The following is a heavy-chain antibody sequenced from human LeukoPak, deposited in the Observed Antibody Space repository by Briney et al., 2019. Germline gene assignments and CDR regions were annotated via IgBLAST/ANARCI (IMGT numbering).Heavy chain of an antibody. CDR3: AKDQGSGGLVDY. CDR1: GFTFDDYA. Sequence: GRSLRLSCAASGFTFDDYAMSWVRQAPGKGLEWVSVISGSGGSTYYADSVKGRFTISRDNSKNTLYLQMNSLRAEDTAVYYCAKDQGSGGLVDYWGQGTLVTVSS. J-gene: IGHJ4*02. V-gene: IGHV3-23*01. D-gene: IGHD3-10*01. CDR2: ISGSGGST.